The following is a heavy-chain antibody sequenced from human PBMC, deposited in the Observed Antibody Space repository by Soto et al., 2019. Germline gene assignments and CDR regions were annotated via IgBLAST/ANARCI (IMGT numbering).Heavy chain of an antibody. V-gene: IGHV4-39*01. CDR2: IYYSGST. CDR3: ARWGYYGSGSYYWYSGGLNWFDP. D-gene: IGHD3-10*01. CDR1: GGSISGSSYY. Sequence: PSETLSLTCTVSGGSISGSSYYRGWIRQPPGEGLEWIGSIYYSGSTYYNPSLKSRVTISVDTSKNQFSLKLSSVTAADTAVYYCARWGYYGSGSYYWYSGGLNWFDPWGQGTLVTVSS. J-gene: IGHJ5*02.